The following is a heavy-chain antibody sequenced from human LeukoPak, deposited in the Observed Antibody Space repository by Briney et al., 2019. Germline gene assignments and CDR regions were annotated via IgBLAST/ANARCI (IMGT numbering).Heavy chain of an antibody. J-gene: IGHJ4*02. CDR1: GGSISSGDYS. V-gene: IGHV4-30-2*01. Sequence: SQTLSLTCAVSGGSISSGDYSWSWIRQPPGKGLEWIGYFYHSGSIYYNPSLKSRVTISADRSKNQFSLNVTSVTAADTAVYYCVRTTVVNHFNYWGQGTLVTVSS. CDR2: FYHSGSI. CDR3: VRTTVVNHFNY. D-gene: IGHD4-11*01.